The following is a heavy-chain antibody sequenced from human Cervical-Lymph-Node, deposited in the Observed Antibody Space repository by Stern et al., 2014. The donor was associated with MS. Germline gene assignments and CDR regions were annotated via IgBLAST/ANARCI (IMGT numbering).Heavy chain of an antibody. V-gene: IGHV1-18*01. J-gene: IGHJ6*02. CDR2: ISGYHGDT. CDR3: ARGPYCSSTSCYTNGYYFYGLDV. D-gene: IGHD2-2*02. Sequence: QVQLVQSGTGVRKPGASVKVSCRASGYTFTSFGISLVRRTPGQGLEFVGWISGYHGDTTYPQKFQGRVVLPTGTHTSTAYMDLTSLRSDDTTMYYCARGPYCSSTSCYTNGYYFYGLDVWGQGTTVTVSS. CDR1: GYTFTSFG.